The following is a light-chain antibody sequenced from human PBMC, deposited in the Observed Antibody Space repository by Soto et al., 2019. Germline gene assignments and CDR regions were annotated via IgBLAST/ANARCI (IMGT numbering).Light chain of an antibody. Sequence: EIVLAQSPGTLSFSPGERATLSCRASQSFSSNLAWYQQKPGQAPRLLIYGASTRATGIPARFSGSGSGTEFTLTISSLQSEDFAVYSCQQYNNWPLTFGGGTKVDIK. J-gene: IGKJ4*01. V-gene: IGKV3-15*01. CDR1: QSFSSN. CDR2: GAS. CDR3: QQYNNWPLT.